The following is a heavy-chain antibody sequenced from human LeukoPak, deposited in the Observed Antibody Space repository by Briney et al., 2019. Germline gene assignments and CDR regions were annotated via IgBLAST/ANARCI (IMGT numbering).Heavy chain of an antibody. J-gene: IGHJ4*02. D-gene: IGHD6-19*01. CDR2: IYYSGST. Sequence: PSETLSLTCTVSGDSINSYYWSWIRQPPGKGLEWIGYIYYSGSTNYNPSVKSRVTISVDTPMKQFSLKLSSVIAADTAVYYCASTTYRRGRYNFDYWGQGTLVTVSS. CDR3: ASTTYRRGRYNFDY. V-gene: IGHV4-59*01. CDR1: GDSINSYY.